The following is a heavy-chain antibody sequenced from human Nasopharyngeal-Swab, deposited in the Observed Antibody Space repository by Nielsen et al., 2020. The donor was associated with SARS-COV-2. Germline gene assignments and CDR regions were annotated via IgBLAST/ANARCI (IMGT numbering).Heavy chain of an antibody. J-gene: IGHJ4*02. CDR3: AKQGGYSGSSHFDY. D-gene: IGHD1-26*01. V-gene: IGHV3-23*01. CDR1: GFTFSSSN. Sequence: GESLKISCAASGFTFSSSNMNWVRQAPGKGLEWVSAISGSGDSTYYADSVKGRFTISRDNSKNTLYLQMNSLRAEDTAIYYCAKQGGYSGSSHFDYWGQGTLVTVSS. CDR2: ISGSGDST.